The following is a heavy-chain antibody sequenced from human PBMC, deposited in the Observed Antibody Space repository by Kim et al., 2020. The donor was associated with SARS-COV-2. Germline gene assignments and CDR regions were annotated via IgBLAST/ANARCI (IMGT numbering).Heavy chain of an antibody. D-gene: IGHD6-19*01. CDR2: ISYDGSNK. Sequence: GGSLRLSCAASGFTFSSYGMHWVRQAPGKGLEWVAVISYDGSNKYYADSVKGRFTISRDNSKNTLYLQMNSLRAEDTAVYYCANKRGAVAGASYFDYWG. CDR3: ANKRGAVAGASYFDY. V-gene: IGHV3-30*18. CDR1: GFTFSSYG. J-gene: IGHJ4*01.